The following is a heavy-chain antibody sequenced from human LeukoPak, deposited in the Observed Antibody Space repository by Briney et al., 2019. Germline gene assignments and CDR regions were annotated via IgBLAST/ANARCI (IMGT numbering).Heavy chain of an antibody. Sequence: GASVKVSCKASGYTFTSYDINWVRQATGQGLEWMGWMNPNSGNTGYAQKFQGRVTITRNTSISTAYMELSSLRSEDTAVYYCARGRRRQLLSVKDWFDPWGQGTLVTVSS. D-gene: IGHD2-2*01. CDR1: GYTFTSYD. V-gene: IGHV1-8*03. CDR2: MNPNSGNT. J-gene: IGHJ5*02. CDR3: ARGRRRQLLSVKDWFDP.